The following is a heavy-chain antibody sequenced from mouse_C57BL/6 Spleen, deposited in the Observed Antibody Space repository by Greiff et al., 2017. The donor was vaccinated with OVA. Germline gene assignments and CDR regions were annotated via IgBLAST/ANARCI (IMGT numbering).Heavy chain of an antibody. D-gene: IGHD1-1*01. Sequence: EVKLQESGAELVRPGASVKLSCTASGFNIKDDYMHWVKQRPEQGLEWIGWIDPENGDTEYASKFQGKATITADTSSNTAYLQLSSLTSEDTAVYYCTKTCYYGSSPYYFDYWGQGTTLTVSS. J-gene: IGHJ2*01. CDR2: IDPENGDT. CDR1: GFNIKDDY. V-gene: IGHV14-4*01. CDR3: TKTCYYGSSPYYFDY.